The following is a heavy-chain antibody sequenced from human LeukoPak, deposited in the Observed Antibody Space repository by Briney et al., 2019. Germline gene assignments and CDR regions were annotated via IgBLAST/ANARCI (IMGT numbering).Heavy chain of an antibody. CDR1: GGSISSSSYY. Sequence: PSETLSLTCTVSGGSISSSSYYWGWIRQPPGKGLEWIGSIYYSGSTYYNPSLKSRVTISVDTSKNQFSLKLSSVTAADTALYYCAKLASYYYGPGNLNWFDPWGQGTLVTVSS. D-gene: IGHD3-10*01. V-gene: IGHV4-39*01. J-gene: IGHJ5*02. CDR2: IYYSGST. CDR3: AKLASYYYGPGNLNWFDP.